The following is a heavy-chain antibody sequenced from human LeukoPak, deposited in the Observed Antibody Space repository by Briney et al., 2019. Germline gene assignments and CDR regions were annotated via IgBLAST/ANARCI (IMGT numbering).Heavy chain of an antibody. D-gene: IGHD3-10*01. V-gene: IGHV4-59*01. Sequence: PSETLSLTCTVSGGSISSYYWSWIRQPPGKGLEWIGYIYYSGSTNYNPSLKSRVTISVDTSKNQFSLKLSSVTAADTAVYYCARGVGGLIQYRYGSGPFDYWGQGTLVTVSS. CDR3: ARGVGGLIQYRYGSGPFDY. CDR1: GGSISSYY. J-gene: IGHJ4*02. CDR2: IYYSGST.